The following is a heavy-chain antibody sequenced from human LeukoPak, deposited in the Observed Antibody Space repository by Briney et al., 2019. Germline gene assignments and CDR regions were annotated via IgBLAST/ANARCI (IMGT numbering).Heavy chain of an antibody. CDR1: GYTFTGYY. CDR2: INPNSGGT. V-gene: IGHV1-2*02. Sequence: ASVKVSCKASGYTFTGYYMHWVRQAPGQGLEWMGWINPNSGGTNYAQKFQGRVTMTRDTSISTAYMELSRLRSDDTAVYYCARDRSSGWYDNWFDPWGQGTLVTVSS. CDR3: ARDRSSGWYDNWFDP. J-gene: IGHJ5*02. D-gene: IGHD6-13*01.